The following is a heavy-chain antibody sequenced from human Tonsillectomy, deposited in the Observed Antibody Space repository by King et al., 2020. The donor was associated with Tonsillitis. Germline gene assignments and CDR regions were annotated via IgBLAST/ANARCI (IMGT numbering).Heavy chain of an antibody. Sequence: QLVQSGAEVKKPGASVKVSCKASGYTFTTYGIAWVRQAPGQGLEWMGWISGYNDNTNYAHKFKGRLTMTADTSTNTAYMKLRTLRSDDTAVYFCARESPYYDFWSSYYADWGQGTLVTVSS. V-gene: IGHV1-18*01. J-gene: IGHJ4*02. CDR1: GYTFTTYG. CDR3: ARESPYYDFWSSYYAD. CDR2: ISGYNDNT. D-gene: IGHD3-3*01.